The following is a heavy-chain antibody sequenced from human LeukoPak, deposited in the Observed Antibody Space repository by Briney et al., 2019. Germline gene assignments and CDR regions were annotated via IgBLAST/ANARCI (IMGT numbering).Heavy chain of an antibody. Sequence: GGSLRLSCAASGFTFSDYYMSWIRQAPGKGLEWVSYIKGRFAISRDNAKNSLYLQMDSLRAEDTAVYYCARVGGGGYEGYFDNWGQGTLVTVST. D-gene: IGHD5-12*01. J-gene: IGHJ4*02. CDR1: GFTFSDYY. CDR3: ARVGGGGYEGYFDN. V-gene: IGHV3-11*01. CDR2: I.